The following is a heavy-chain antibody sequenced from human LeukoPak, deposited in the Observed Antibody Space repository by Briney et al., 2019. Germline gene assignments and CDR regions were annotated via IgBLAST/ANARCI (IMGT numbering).Heavy chain of an antibody. CDR3: ARGGALWTMMN. CDR2: IYTSGST. CDR1: GGSISSGSYY. Sequence: SQTLSLTCTVSGGSISSGSYYWSWIRQPAGKGLEWIWRIYTSGSTNYNPSLKSRVTISVDTSKNQFSLKLTSVTAADTAVYYCARGGALWTMMNWGQGTLVTVSS. J-gene: IGHJ4*02. V-gene: IGHV4-61*02. D-gene: IGHD3-22*01.